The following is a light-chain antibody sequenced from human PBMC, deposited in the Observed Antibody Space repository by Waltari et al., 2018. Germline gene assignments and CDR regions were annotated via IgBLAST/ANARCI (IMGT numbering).Light chain of an antibody. V-gene: IGLV3-1*01. CDR3: QTWDSTTGV. CDR2: QDN. CDR1: KLGDKF. J-gene: IGLJ3*02. Sequence: SYELTQPPSLSVSPGQTTSITCSGVKLGDKFVSWYQQKPDQSPVLVIYQDNKRPSGIPERFSGPNSGNTATLTSRGTQAMDEDDYYCQTWDSTTGVFGGGTKLTV.